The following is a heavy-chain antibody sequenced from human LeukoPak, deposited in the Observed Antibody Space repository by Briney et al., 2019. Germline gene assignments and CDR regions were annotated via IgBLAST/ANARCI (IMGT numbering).Heavy chain of an antibody. J-gene: IGHJ3*02. CDR2: INSDGSST. Sequence: GGSLRLSCAASGFTFSSYWMHWVRQAPGKGLVWVSRINSDGSSTSYADSVKGRFTISRDNAKNTLYLQMNSLRAEGTAVYYCARALYNWNYGALGAFDIWGQGTTVTVSS. CDR1: GFTFSSYW. D-gene: IGHD1-7*01. CDR3: ARALYNWNYGALGAFDI. V-gene: IGHV3-74*01.